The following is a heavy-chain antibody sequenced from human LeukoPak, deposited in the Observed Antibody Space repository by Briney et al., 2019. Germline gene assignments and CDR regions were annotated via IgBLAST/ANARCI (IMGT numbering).Heavy chain of an antibody. J-gene: IGHJ6*02. CDR1: GFTFSSYS. D-gene: IGHD6-13*01. CDR2: ISSSSSTI. Sequence: GGSLRLSCAASGFTFSSYSMNWVRQAPGKGLEWVSYISSSSSTIYYADSVKGRFTISRDNAKNSLYLQMNSLRAEDTAVYYCGFAASRGYYYYYGMDVWGQGTTVTVSS. V-gene: IGHV3-48*01. CDR3: GFAASRGYYYYYGMDV.